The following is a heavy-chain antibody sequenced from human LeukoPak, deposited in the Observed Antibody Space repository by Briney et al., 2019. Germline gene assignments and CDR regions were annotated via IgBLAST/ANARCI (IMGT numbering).Heavy chain of an antibody. CDR1: GYNFANSW. D-gene: IGHD2-21*02. Sequence: GESLKISCKGSGYNFANSWIGWVRQMPGKGLEWMGSINPGDSETAYSPSFKGQVTILVDKSTTTAYLQWSSLEVSDTAIYYCTRHGDGFRYWGQGTLVTISS. CDR3: TRHGDGFRY. CDR2: INPGDSET. V-gene: IGHV5-51*01. J-gene: IGHJ4*02.